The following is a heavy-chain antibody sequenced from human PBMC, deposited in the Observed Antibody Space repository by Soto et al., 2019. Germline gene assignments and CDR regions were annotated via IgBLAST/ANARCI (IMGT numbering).Heavy chain of an antibody. CDR2: INHSGST. CDR3: ARSGQLWFNY. V-gene: IGHV4-34*01. CDR1: GGSFSGYY. D-gene: IGHD5-18*01. J-gene: IGHJ4*02. Sequence: PSETLSLTCAVYGGSFSGYYWSWIRQPPGKGLEWIGEINHSGSTNYNPSLKSRVTISVDTSKNQFSLKLSSVTAADTAVYYCARSGQLWFNYWGQGTLVTVSS.